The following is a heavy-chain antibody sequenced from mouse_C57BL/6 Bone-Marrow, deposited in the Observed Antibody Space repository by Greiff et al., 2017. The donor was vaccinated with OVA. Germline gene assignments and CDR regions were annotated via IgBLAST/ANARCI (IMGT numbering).Heavy chain of an antibody. CDR1: GYTFTSYW. CDR3: ARWSSGCFAY. Sequence: QVQLQQPGAELVMPGASVKLSCKASGYTFTSYWMHWVKQRPGQGLEWIGEFDPSDSYTNSNQKFKGKSTLTVDKSSSTAYMQLSSLTSEDSAVYYCARWSSGCFAYWGQGTLVTVSA. CDR2: FDPSDSYT. D-gene: IGHD3-2*02. J-gene: IGHJ3*01. V-gene: IGHV1-69*01.